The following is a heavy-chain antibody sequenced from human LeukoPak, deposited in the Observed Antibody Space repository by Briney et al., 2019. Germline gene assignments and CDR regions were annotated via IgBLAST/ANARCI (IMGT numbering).Heavy chain of an antibody. V-gene: IGHV4-34*01. D-gene: IGHD3-10*01. CDR1: GGSFSGYY. Sequence: SETLSLTCAVYGGSFSGYYWSWIRQPPGKGLEGIGEINHSGSTNYNPSLKSRVTISVDTSKNQFSLKLSSVTAADTAVYYCARERAYRGYGSGSPRTNYYFDYWGQGTLVTVSS. CDR3: ARERAYRGYGSGSPRTNYYFDY. CDR2: INHSGST. J-gene: IGHJ4*02.